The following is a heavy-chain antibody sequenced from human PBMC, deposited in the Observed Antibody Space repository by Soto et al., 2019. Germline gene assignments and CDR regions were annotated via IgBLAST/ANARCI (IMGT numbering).Heavy chain of an antibody. CDR2: INHSGST. CDR1: GGSFSGYY. CDR3: ARVLLDWYFDL. V-gene: IGHV4-34*01. J-gene: IGHJ2*01. D-gene: IGHD1-26*01. Sequence: QVQLQQWGAGLLKPSETLSLTCAVYGGSFSGYYWSWIRQPPGKGLEWIGEINHSGSTNYNPSLKSRVTISVDTSKNQFSLKLSSVTAADTAVYYCARVLLDWYFDLWGRGTLVTVSS.